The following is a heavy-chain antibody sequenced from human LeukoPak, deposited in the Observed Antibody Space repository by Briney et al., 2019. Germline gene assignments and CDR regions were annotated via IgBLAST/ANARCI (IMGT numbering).Heavy chain of an antibody. D-gene: IGHD6-13*01. J-gene: IGHJ4*02. CDR3: ARVYSSSWYPWYFDY. CDR2: IYYSGST. Sequence: KPSETLSLTCTVSGGSISSYYWSWIRQPPGKGLEWIGYIYYSGSTNYNASLKSRVTISVDTSKNQFSLKLSSVTAADTAVYYCARVYSSSWYPWYFDYWGQGTLVTVSS. V-gene: IGHV4-59*01. CDR1: GGSISSYY.